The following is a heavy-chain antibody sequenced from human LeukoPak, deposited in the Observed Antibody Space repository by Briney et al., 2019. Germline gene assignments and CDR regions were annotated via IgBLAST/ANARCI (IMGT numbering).Heavy chain of an antibody. D-gene: IGHD6-13*01. CDR1: GGSFSGYH. V-gene: IGHV4-34*01. CDR2: INHSGST. J-gene: IGHJ3*02. Sequence: PSETLSLTCAVYGGSFSGYHWSWIRQPPGKGLEWIGEINHSGSTNYNPSLKSRVTISVDTSKNQFSLKLSSVTAADTAVYYCARSPGYSSSWLNAFDIWGQGTMVTVSS. CDR3: ARSPGYSSSWLNAFDI.